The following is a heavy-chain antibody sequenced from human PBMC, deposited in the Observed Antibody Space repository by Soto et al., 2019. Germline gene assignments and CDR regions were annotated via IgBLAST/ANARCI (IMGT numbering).Heavy chain of an antibody. J-gene: IGHJ6*02. CDR2: IYYSGST. V-gene: IGHV4-30-4*01. CDR3: AREVVIRHYDYYYGMDV. Sequence: SATLYLTCTIPGCSIHSGDYYWTWIRQPPGKGLEWIGYIYYSGSTHYNPSLKSRITISVDTSKNQFSLMLSSVTVADTALYYCAREVVIRHYDYYYGMDVWGQGTTIT. CDR1: GCSIHSGDYY. D-gene: IGHD2-21*01.